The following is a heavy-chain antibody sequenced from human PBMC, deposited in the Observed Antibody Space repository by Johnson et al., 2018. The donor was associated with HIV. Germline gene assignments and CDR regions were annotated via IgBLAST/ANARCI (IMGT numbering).Heavy chain of an antibody. CDR1: GFTVSDNY. CDR2: IYSGGTS. Sequence: EVQLVESGGGLIQPGGSLRLSCVASGFTVSDNYMSWVRQAPGKGLEWVSIIYSGGTSYYADSVRGRFTISRDDSKNTLFLQMNSLRAEDSAVYFWASGGRTYYNFWSGYSDAFDIWGQGTMVTVSS. D-gene: IGHD3-3*01. J-gene: IGHJ3*02. V-gene: IGHV3-66*02. CDR3: ASGGRTYYNFWSGYSDAFDI.